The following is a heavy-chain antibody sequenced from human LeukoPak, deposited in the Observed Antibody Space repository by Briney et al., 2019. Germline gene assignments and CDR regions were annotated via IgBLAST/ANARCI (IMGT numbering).Heavy chain of an antibody. V-gene: IGHV3-21*01. J-gene: IGHJ3*02. CDR2: ISSSSSYI. D-gene: IGHD3-9*01. CDR3: ARERRYFDWDAFDI. CDR1: GFTFSSYW. Sequence: PGGSLRLSCAASGFTFSSYWMNWVRQAPGKGLEWVSSISSSSSYIYYADSVQGRFTISRDNAKNSLYLQMNSLRAEDTAVYYCARERRYFDWDAFDIWGQGTMVTVSS.